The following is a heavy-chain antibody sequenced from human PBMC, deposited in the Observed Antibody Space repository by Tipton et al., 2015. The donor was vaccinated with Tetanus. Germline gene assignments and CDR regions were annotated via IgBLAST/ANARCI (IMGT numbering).Heavy chain of an antibody. Sequence: TLSLTCAVYGGSFSGYYWSWIRQPPGKGLEWIGYIYYSGSTNYNPSLKSRVTISVDTSKNQFSLKLSSVTAADTAVYYCARAYYYDSSGNYYFDYWGQGTLVTVSS. V-gene: IGHV4-59*01. CDR3: ARAYYYDSSGNYYFDY. CDR2: IYYSGST. CDR1: GGSFSGYY. J-gene: IGHJ4*02. D-gene: IGHD3-22*01.